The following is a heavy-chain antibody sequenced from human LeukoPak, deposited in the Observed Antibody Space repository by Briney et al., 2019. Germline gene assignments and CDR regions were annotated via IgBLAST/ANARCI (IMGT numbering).Heavy chain of an antibody. J-gene: IGHJ4*02. CDR3: ARISITMIVVVIPEFDY. V-gene: IGHV3-11*01. D-gene: IGHD3-22*01. CDR1: GLTFSDYY. Sequence: GGSLRLSCAASGLTFSDYYMSWIRQAPGKGLEWVSYISSSGSTIYYADSVKGRFTISRDNAKNSLYLQMNSLRAEDTAVYYCARISITMIVVVIPEFDYWGQGTLVTVSS. CDR2: ISSSGSTI.